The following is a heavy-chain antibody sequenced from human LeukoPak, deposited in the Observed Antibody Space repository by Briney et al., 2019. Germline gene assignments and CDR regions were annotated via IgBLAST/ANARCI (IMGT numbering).Heavy chain of an antibody. CDR3: AKDGGTAIVTKDAFDM. CDR2: ISWNSGSI. D-gene: IGHD5-18*01. Sequence: PGGSLRLSCAASGFTFDDYAMHWVRQAPGKGLEWVSGISWNSGSIGYADSVKGRFTISRDNAKNSLYLQMNSLRAEDRALYYCAKDGGTAIVTKDAFDMWGQGTMVTVSS. CDR1: GFTFDDYA. V-gene: IGHV3-9*01. J-gene: IGHJ3*02.